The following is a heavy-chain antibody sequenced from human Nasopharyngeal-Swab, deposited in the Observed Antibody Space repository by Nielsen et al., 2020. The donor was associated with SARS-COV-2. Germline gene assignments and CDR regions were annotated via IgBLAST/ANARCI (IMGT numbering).Heavy chain of an antibody. D-gene: IGHD3-16*01. CDR2: VDNGGYT. J-gene: IGHJ3*01. V-gene: IGHV3-74*01. Sequence: GESLKISCVTSGVIFSKYWMHWVRQAPGKGLVWVSRVDNGGYTNYADSVKGRFTISRDSAENTLYLQMNSLRADDTAMYYCARIAIGGSRSFDLWGQGTMVTVAP. CDR3: ARIAIGGSRSFDL. CDR1: GVIFSKYW.